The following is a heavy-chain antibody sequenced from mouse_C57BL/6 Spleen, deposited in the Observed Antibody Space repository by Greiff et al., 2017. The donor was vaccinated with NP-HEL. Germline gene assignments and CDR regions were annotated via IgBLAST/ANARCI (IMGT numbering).Heavy chain of an antibody. CDR2: IWGDGST. J-gene: IGHJ1*03. V-gene: IGHV2-3*01. D-gene: IGHD2-5*01. Sequence: QVQLQQSGPGLVAPSQSLSITCTVSGFSLTSYGVSWVRQPPGKGLEWLGVIWGDGSTNYHSALISRLSISKDNSKSQVVLKLNILQTDYTATYYCARAYYSRRYFDFWGTGTTVTVSS. CDR1: GFSLTSYG. CDR3: ARAYYSRRYFDF.